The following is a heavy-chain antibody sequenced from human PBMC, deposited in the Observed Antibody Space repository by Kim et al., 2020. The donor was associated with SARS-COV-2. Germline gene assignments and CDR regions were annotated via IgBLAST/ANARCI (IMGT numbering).Heavy chain of an antibody. CDR2: IKQDGSEK. V-gene: IGHV3-7*03. CDR3: ARDPQPEGLFAYSSSWYGGHY. Sequence: GGSLRLSCAASGFTFSSYWMSWVRQAPGKGLEWVANIKQDGSEKYYVDSVKGRFTISRDNAKNSLYLQMNSLRAEDTAGYYCARDPQPEGLFAYSSSWYGGHYWGQGTLVTVSS. J-gene: IGHJ4*02. D-gene: IGHD6-13*01. CDR1: GFTFSSYW.